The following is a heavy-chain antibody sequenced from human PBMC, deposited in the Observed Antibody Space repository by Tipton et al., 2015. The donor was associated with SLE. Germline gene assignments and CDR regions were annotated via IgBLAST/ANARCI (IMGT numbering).Heavy chain of an antibody. CDR3: ARVPALERSYYYNYYMDV. CDR2: INHSGST. J-gene: IGHJ6*03. Sequence: TLSLTCAVYGGSFSGYYWSWIRQSPGKGLEWIGDINHSGSTNYNPSLKSRVTISVDTSKNQFSLRLSSVTAADTAVYYCARVPALERSYYYNYYMDVWGKGTTVTVSS. D-gene: IGHD1-1*01. V-gene: IGHV4-34*01. CDR1: GGSFSGYY.